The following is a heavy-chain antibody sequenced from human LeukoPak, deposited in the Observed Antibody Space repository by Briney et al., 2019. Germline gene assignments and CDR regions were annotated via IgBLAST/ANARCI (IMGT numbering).Heavy chain of an antibody. CDR1: GFTFDDYA. J-gene: IGHJ5*02. V-gene: IGHV3-9*01. D-gene: IGHD2-2*01. CDR3: AKGRDKYQLLSKNWFDP. CDR2: ISWNSGSI. Sequence: GRSLRLSCAASGFTFDDYAMHWVRQAPGKGLEWVSGISWNSGSIGYADSVKGRFTISRDNAKNSLYLQMNSLRAEDTALYYCAKGRDKYQLLSKNWFDPWGQGTLVTISS.